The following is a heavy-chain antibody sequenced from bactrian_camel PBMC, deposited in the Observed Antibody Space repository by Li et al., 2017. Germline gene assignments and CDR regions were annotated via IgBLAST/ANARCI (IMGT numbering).Heavy chain of an antibody. CDR3: AAESSPLSEICHTPSYRHDTEKYNY. CDR1: GNTFSTTRS. Sequence: VQLVESGGGSVQAGGSLRLSCEAPGNTFSTTRSKAWFRQIPGKEREGVATIDSAGNTDYADSVKGRFTISQDNAQNKRTLYLQMTGLKPEDTGMYYCAAESSPLSEICHTPSYRHDTEKYNYWGQGTQVTVS. D-gene: IGHD1*01. J-gene: IGHJ4*01. CDR2: IDSAGNT. V-gene: IGHV3S53*01.